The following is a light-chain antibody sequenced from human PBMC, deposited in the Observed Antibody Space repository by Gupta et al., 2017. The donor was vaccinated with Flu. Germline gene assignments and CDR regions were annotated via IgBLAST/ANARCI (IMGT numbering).Light chain of an antibody. CDR2: YPS. V-gene: IGKV6-21*02. CDR1: QNIGGT. J-gene: IGKJ1*01. Sequence: EIVLTQSPDFQSVTLKEKVTITCRASQNIGGTLHWYQQKADQSPRLLIKYPSQAISGVPSRFSGSGSGTDFTLTINSLGAEDAGTYYCQQSRSLPWKFGQGTKVEIK. CDR3: QQSRSLPWK.